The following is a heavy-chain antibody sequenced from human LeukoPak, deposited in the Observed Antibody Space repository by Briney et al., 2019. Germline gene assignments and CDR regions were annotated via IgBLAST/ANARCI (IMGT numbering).Heavy chain of an antibody. J-gene: IGHJ4*02. Sequence: GGSLRLSCAASGFTFSSYWMNWVRQAPGEGLEWVANINQYGSDKYYVDSVKGRFTISRDNTKNSLYLQMNSLRAEDSAMYYCARSHRQHWLLLDYWGQGTLVTVSS. D-gene: IGHD1-26*01. V-gene: IGHV3-7*03. CDR2: INQYGSDK. CDR3: ARSHRQHWLLLDY. CDR1: GFTFSSYW.